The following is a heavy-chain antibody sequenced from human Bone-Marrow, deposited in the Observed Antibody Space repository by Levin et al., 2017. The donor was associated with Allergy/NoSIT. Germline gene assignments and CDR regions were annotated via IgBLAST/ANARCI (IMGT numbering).Heavy chain of an antibody. CDR1: GFTFDDYA. V-gene: IGHV3-9*01. CDR2: ISWNSNSI. CDR3: VKGSYGRDFYAMDG. J-gene: IGHJ6*02. Sequence: SLKISCTSSGFTFDDYAMHWVRHAPGKGLEWVAHISWNSNSIAYADAVRGRFTISRDNAKKSVSLQMSGLRADDTAVYYCVKGSYGRDFYAMDGWGQGTTVIVSS. D-gene: IGHD3-16*01.